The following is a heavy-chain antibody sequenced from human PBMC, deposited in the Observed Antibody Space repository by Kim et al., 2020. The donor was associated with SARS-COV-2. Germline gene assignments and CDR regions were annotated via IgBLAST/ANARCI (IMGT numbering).Heavy chain of an antibody. D-gene: IGHD3-22*01. CDR3: AKDLIVVVITTHYFDL. CDR1: GFTFSSYA. V-gene: IGHV3-23*01. J-gene: IGHJ2*01. Sequence: GGSLRLSCAASGFTFSSYAMSWVRQAPGKGLEWVSAISGSGGSTYYADSVKGRFTISRDNSKNTLYLQMNSLRAEDTAVYYCAKDLIVVVITTHYFDLWGRGTLVTVSS. CDR2: ISGSGGST.